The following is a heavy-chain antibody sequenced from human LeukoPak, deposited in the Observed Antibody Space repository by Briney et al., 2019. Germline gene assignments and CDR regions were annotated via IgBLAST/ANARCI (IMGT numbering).Heavy chain of an antibody. CDR2: INYSGST. CDR1: GGPFSGYY. V-gene: IGHV4-34*01. D-gene: IGHD6-6*01. CDR3: AKVYSSSSRDAFDV. J-gene: IGHJ3*01. Sequence: SETLSLTCAVYGGPFSGYYWSWIRQPPGKGLEWIGEINYSGSTNYNASLESRVTISADTSKKQFTLNLSSVTAADTAVYYCAKVYSSSSRDAFDVWGPGTTVTVSS.